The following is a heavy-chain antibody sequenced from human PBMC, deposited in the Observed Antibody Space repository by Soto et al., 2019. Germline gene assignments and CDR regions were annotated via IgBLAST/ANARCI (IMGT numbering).Heavy chain of an antibody. Sequence: QVQLQESGPGLVKPSQTLSLTCTVSGDSVSSGGYYWNWIRQHPGKGLEWIGYIFYSGDTYYNPSLQSRVTISMATSKNQFSLKLMAVTAADTAVYYCARSDSSSCAGGLDFWGQGSLVTVSS. V-gene: IGHV4-31*03. D-gene: IGHD6-6*01. CDR2: IFYSGDT. CDR3: ARSDSSSCAGGLDF. CDR1: GDSVSSGGYY. J-gene: IGHJ4*02.